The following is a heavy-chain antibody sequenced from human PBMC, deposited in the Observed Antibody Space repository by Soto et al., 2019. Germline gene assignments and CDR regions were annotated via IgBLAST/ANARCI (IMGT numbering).Heavy chain of an antibody. J-gene: IGHJ6*03. CDR1: GGSISTYY. CDR3: ARSPGYCSGTTCYHKLYHYYNYIDV. Sequence: SETLSLTCTVSGGSISTYYWSWIRQPPGKGLEWIGYIYFGGSTNYNPSLKSRVTISVDTSNNQLSLKLTSVTAADTAMYYCARSPGYCSGTTCYHKLYHYYNYIDVRGKGTPVTGSS. D-gene: IGHD2-2*01. V-gene: IGHV4-59*08. CDR2: IYFGGST.